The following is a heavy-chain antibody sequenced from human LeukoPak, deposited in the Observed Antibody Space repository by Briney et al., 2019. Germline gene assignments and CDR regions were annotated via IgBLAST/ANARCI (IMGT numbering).Heavy chain of an antibody. Sequence: ASVKVSCKVSGYTLTELSMHWGRQAPGKGLEWMGGFDPEDGETIYAQKFQGKVTMTEDTSTDTAYMELSSLRSEDTAVYYCATRRGTYYSGSGSYFDYWGQGTLVTVYS. V-gene: IGHV1-24*01. J-gene: IGHJ4*02. CDR2: FDPEDGET. CDR1: GYTLTELS. D-gene: IGHD3-10*01. CDR3: ATRRGTYYSGSGSYFDY.